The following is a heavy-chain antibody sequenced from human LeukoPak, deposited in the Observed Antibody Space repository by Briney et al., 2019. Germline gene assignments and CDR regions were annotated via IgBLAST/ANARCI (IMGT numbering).Heavy chain of an antibody. V-gene: IGHV4-30-2*01. D-gene: IGHD3-9*01. Sequence: PSETLSLTCTVSGGSISSGGYYWSWIRQPPGKGLEWIGYIYHSGSTYYNPSLKSRVTISVDRSKNQFSLKLSSVTAADTAVYYCARVCDWLCNAFDIWGQGTMVTVSS. CDR1: GGSISSGGYY. CDR2: IYHSGST. CDR3: ARVCDWLCNAFDI. J-gene: IGHJ3*02.